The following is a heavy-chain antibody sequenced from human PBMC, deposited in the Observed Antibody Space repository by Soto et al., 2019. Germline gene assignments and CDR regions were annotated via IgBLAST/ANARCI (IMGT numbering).Heavy chain of an antibody. CDR2: ISSSGNTV. CDR1: GFTFSDYY. CDR3: ASDGNHPLQNLYYYYMDV. Sequence: QEQLVESGGGLVKPGGSLRLYCAASGFTFSDYYMSWIRQAPGKGLEWVSYISSSGNTVYYSDSVKGRFTISRDNAKNYLFLQMNSLRAEDTAVYYCASDGNHPLQNLYYYYMDVWGKGTTVTVSS. J-gene: IGHJ6*03. D-gene: IGHD1-1*01. V-gene: IGHV3-11*01.